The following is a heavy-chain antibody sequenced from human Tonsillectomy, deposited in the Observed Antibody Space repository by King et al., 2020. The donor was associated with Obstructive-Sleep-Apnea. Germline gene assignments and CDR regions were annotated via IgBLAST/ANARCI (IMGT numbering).Heavy chain of an antibody. D-gene: IGHD6-19*01. CDR3: AKEFAGVAVALDY. V-gene: IGHV3-43*01. CDR2: ISWDGTST. Sequence: VQLVESGGVVVQPWGSLRLSCSASGFTFDDYTMHWVLQALGKGLEWVSLISWDGTSTYYAESVKGRFTISRDNSKNSLYLQMHSLRTEDTALYYCAKEFAGVAVALDYWGQGTLVTVSS. CDR1: GFTFDDYT. J-gene: IGHJ4*02.